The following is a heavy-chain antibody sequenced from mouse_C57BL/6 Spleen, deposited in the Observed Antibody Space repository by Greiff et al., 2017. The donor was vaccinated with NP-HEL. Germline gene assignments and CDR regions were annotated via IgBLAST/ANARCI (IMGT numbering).Heavy chain of an antibody. J-gene: IGHJ2*01. CDR3: ARDYYGSTLDY. CDR1: GYAFSSYW. CDR2: IYPGDGDT. Sequence: QVQLQQSGAELVKPGASVKISCKASGYAFSSYWMNWVKQRPGKGLEWIGQIYPGDGDTNYNGKFKGTATLTADKSSSTAYMQLSSLTSEDSAVYFCARDYYGSTLDYWGQGTTLTVSS. D-gene: IGHD1-1*01. V-gene: IGHV1-80*01.